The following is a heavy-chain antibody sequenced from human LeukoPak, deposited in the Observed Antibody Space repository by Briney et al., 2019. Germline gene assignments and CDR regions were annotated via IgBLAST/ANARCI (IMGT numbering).Heavy chain of an antibody. Sequence: GFLKPFCAASGITFSKYCMSLVRPAPGEGVGLVLAISGSGGSTYYADSVKGRFTISRDNSKNTLYLQMNSLRAEDTAVYYCATLITMIVVVIPPQDYWGQGTLVTVSS. J-gene: IGHJ4*02. V-gene: IGHV3-23*01. CDR1: GITFSKYC. D-gene: IGHD3-22*01. CDR2: ISGSGGST. CDR3: ATLITMIVVVIPPQDY.